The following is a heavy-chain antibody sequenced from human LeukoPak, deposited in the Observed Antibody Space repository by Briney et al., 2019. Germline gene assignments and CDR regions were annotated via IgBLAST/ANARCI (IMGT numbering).Heavy chain of an antibody. CDR2: ISSSSDTI. CDR1: GFTFSSYS. V-gene: IGHV3-48*01. D-gene: IGHD3-22*01. Sequence: GGSLRLSCAASGFTFSSYSMNWVRQAPGKGLEWISYISSSSDTIYYADSVKGRFTISRDNSKNTLYLQMNSLRAEDTAVYYCAKVGYDSSGYYRGAFDIWGQGTMVTVSS. J-gene: IGHJ3*02. CDR3: AKVGYDSSGYYRGAFDI.